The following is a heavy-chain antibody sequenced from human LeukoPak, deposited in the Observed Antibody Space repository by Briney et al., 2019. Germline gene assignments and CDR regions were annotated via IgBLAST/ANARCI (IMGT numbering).Heavy chain of an antibody. CDR2: IGSSSSTI. V-gene: IGHV3-48*02. CDR1: GFTFSSYR. CDR3: ARDPLEDWYFDL. Sequence: GGSLRLSCAASGFTFSSYRMNWVRQAPGQGLEWVSYIGSSSSTIYYADSVKGRFTISRDNAKNSLFLQMNSLRDEDTAVYYCARDPLEDWYFDLWGRGTLVTVSS. J-gene: IGHJ2*01.